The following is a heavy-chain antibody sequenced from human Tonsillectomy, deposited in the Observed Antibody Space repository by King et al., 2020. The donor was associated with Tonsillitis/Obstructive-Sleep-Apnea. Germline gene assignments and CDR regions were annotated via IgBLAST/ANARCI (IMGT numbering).Heavy chain of an antibody. CDR1: RFTFSDRA. CDR2: ISASGDST. J-gene: IGHJ4*02. V-gene: IGHV3-23*04. CDR3: AKDREYIFD. Sequence: VQLVESGGGLVQPGGSLRLSCAASRFTFSDRAMTWVRQAPGKGLEWVSSISASGDSTYYADSLKGRFTISRDNSKNTLFLHMNSLRADDTAVYYCAKDREYIFDWGQGTLVTVSS. D-gene: IGHD1-1*01.